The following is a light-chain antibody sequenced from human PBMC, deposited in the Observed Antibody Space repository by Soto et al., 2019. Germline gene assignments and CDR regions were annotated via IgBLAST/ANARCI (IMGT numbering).Light chain of an antibody. CDR1: QSVSSSY. CDR3: QQYDGSPRT. V-gene: IGKV3-20*01. CDR2: GAS. J-gene: IGKJ1*01. Sequence: EIVLTQSPGTLSLSPGESATLSCRASQSVSSSYLAWYQQKPGQAPRLLIYGASSRATGIPDRFSGSGSGTDFTLTISRLEPEDFAVYHCQQYDGSPRTFGQGTKVDIK.